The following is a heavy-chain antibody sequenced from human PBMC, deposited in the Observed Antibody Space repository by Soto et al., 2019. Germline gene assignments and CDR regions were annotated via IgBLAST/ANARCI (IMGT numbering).Heavy chain of an antibody. J-gene: IGHJ6*02. V-gene: IGHV1-69*13. CDR3: ARDGVDTAMGGWGMDV. CDR2: IIPIFGTA. CDR1: GGTFSSYA. Sequence: GASVKVSCKASGGTFSSYAISWVRQAPGQGLEWMGGIIPIFGTANYAQKFQGRVTITADESTSTAYMELSSLRSEDTAVYYCARDGVDTAMGGWGMDVWGQGTTVTVSS. D-gene: IGHD5-18*01.